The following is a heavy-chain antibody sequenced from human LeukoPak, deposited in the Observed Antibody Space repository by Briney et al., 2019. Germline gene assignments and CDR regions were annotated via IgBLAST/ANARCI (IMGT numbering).Heavy chain of an antibody. CDR2: IIPIFGTA. V-gene: IGHV1-69*06. Sequence: SVKVSCKASGGTFSSYAISWVRQAPGQGLEWMGGIIPIFGTANYAQKFQGRVTITADKSTSTAYMELSSLRSEDTAVYYCAREGPKYSSSWWYFDYWGQGTLVTVSS. CDR1: GGTFSSYA. D-gene: IGHD6-13*01. J-gene: IGHJ4*02. CDR3: AREGPKYSSSWWYFDY.